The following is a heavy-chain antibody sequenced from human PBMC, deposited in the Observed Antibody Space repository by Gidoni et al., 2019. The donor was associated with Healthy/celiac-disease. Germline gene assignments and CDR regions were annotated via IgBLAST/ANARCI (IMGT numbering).Heavy chain of an antibody. Sequence: QVQLVESGGGVVQPGRSLSLSCAASGFTFSSYGMHWVRQAPGKGLEWVAVIWYDGSNKYYADSVKGRFTISRDNSKNTLYLQMNSLRAEDTAVYYCARAAGLAYFDYWGQGTLVTVSS. CDR1: GFTFSSYG. J-gene: IGHJ4*02. CDR2: IWYDGSNK. D-gene: IGHD3-9*01. CDR3: ARAAGLAYFDY. V-gene: IGHV3-33*01.